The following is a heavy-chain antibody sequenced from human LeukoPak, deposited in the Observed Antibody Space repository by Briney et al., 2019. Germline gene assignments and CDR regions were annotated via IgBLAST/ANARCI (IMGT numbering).Heavy chain of an antibody. J-gene: IGHJ5*02. CDR3: ARVVRGAVTSNWFDP. V-gene: IGHV4-59*01. D-gene: IGHD4-17*01. Sequence: PSETLSLTCTVSGGSTNDYYWTWIRQAPGKELEWIGYISNSGTTDYNPSLKSRVIMSVDTSKNEFSLKLTSVTAADTAMYYCARVVRGAVTSNWFDPWGQGTLVTVSS. CDR2: ISNSGTT. CDR1: GGSTNDYY.